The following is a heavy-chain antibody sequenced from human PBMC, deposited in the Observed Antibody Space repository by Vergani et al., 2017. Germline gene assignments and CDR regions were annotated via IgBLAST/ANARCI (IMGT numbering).Heavy chain of an antibody. V-gene: IGHV1-24*01. CDR2: FDPEHGEV. CDR1: GYSLTELT. Sequence: QVQLVQSGSEVRKPWASVKVSCQVSGYSLTELTIHWVRQAPGKGLEWMGGFDPEHGEVTFAHHIQGRVTMTEDRSTDTAYIELSSLRPEDTALYYCAIVTDYYESSGYYLDYWGQGTLVTVSS. D-gene: IGHD3-22*01. CDR3: AIVTDYYESSGYYLDY. J-gene: IGHJ4*02.